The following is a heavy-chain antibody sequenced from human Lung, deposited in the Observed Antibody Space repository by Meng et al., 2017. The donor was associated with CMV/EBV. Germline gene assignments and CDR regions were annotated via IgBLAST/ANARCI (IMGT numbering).Heavy chain of an antibody. D-gene: IGHD2-21*02. CDR3: ARVVTALWGYYFDY. CDR1: GNTFTSYD. Sequence: AEVKKPGASVKVSCKASGNTFTSYDINWVRQATGQGLEWMGWMNPNSGNTGYAQKFQGRVTMTRNTSISTAYMELSSLRSEDTAVYYCARVVTALWGYYFDYWGQGTLVTVSS. V-gene: IGHV1-8*01. J-gene: IGHJ4*02. CDR2: MNPNSGNT.